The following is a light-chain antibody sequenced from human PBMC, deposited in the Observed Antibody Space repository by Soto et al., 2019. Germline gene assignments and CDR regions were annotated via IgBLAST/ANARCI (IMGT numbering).Light chain of an antibody. J-gene: IGKJ2*01. Sequence: EIVLTHAPGTLSLSPGERATLSCGASQRINSRSLSWYQQKPGQAPRLLIYDASSRATGIPDRFSASGSGTDFTLTISSLEPEDFAVYYCQQYVASPYTFGQGTKVDIK. CDR2: DAS. CDR3: QQYVASPYT. V-gene: IGKV3-20*01. CDR1: QRINSRS.